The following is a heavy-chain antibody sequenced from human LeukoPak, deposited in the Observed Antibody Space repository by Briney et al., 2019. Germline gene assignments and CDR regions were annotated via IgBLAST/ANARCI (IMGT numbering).Heavy chain of an antibody. CDR3: ARGDDILTGYSDYFVY. J-gene: IGHJ4*02. V-gene: IGHV3-30*04. D-gene: IGHD3-9*01. Sequence: PGGSLRLSCAASGFTFSSYAMHWVRQAPGKGLEWVAVISYDGSNKYYADSVKGRFTISRDNSKNTLYLQMNSLRAEDTAVYYCARGDDILTGYSDYFVYWGQGTLVTVSS. CDR1: GFTFSSYA. CDR2: ISYDGSNK.